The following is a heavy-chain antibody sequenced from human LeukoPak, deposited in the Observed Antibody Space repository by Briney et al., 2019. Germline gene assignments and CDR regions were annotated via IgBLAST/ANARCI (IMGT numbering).Heavy chain of an antibody. D-gene: IGHD6-13*01. Sequence: PSETLSLTCTVSGASISSYYWSWIRQPPGKGLEWIGYIYYSGSTHYNPSIKSRVTISVDTSKNQFSLRLSSMTAADTAVYYCASGPYPAAGTNHQFDYWGQGTLVTVSS. CDR1: GASISSYY. CDR2: IYYSGST. J-gene: IGHJ4*02. CDR3: ASGPYPAAGTNHQFDY. V-gene: IGHV4-59*01.